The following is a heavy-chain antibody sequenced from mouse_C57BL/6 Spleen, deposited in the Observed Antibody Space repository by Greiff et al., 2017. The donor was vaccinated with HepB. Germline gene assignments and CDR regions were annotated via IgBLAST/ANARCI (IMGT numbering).Heavy chain of an antibody. CDR2: INPNNGGT. CDR3: ARGLSGYFDV. CDR1: GYTFTDYY. J-gene: IGHJ1*03. V-gene: IGHV1-26*01. Sequence: EVQLQQSGPELVKPGASVKISCKASGYTFTDYYMNWVKQSHGKSLEWIGDINPNNGGTSYNQKFKGKATLTVDKSSSTAYMELRSLTSEDSAVYYWARGLSGYFDVWGTGTTVTVSS. D-gene: IGHD6-1*01.